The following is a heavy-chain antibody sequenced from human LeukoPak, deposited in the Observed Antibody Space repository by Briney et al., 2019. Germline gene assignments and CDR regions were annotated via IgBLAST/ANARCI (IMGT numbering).Heavy chain of an antibody. D-gene: IGHD6-19*01. CDR3: ITDKNSGWFGIFDS. J-gene: IGHJ4*02. CDR1: GFTVSNTG. V-gene: IGHV3-15*01. Sequence: GGSLRLSCGASGFTVSNTGMSWVRQAPGKGLEWVGRIRRKSDGGTTDYAAPVKGRLTISREDSKNTLYLEMNSLNTEDTAVYYCITDKNSGWFGIFDSWGQGTLVTVSS. CDR2: IRRKSDGGTT.